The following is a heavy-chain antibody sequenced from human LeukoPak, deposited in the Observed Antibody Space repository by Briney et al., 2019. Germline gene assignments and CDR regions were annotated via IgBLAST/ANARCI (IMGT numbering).Heavy chain of an antibody. D-gene: IGHD2-15*01. Sequence: SETLSLTCTVSGDSISSFYWSWIRQPAGKGLQWIGRIYTSGSTNYNPSLKSRVTMSVDTSKNQFSLKLTSVTAADTAVYYCARQPVVAATPFYYMDVWGKGAPVTISS. CDR1: GDSISSFY. CDR2: IYTSGST. J-gene: IGHJ6*03. CDR3: ARQPVVAATPFYYMDV. V-gene: IGHV4-4*07.